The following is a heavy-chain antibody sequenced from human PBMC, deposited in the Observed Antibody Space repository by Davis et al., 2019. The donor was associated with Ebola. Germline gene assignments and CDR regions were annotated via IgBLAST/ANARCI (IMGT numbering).Heavy chain of an antibody. D-gene: IGHD6-13*01. CDR2: ISGGGGSI. CDR1: GFTFSSYA. CDR3: ARDLPRIAAAGEYDY. J-gene: IGHJ4*02. V-gene: IGHV3-23*01. Sequence: GGSLRLSCAASGFTFSSYAMSWVRQAPGKGLEWVSAISGGGGSIYYADSVKGRFTISRDNSKNTLYLQMNSLRAEDTAVYYCARDLPRIAAAGEYDYWGQGTLVTVSS.